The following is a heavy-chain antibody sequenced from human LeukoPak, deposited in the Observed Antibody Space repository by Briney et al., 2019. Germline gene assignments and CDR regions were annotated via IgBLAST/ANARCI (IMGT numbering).Heavy chain of an antibody. J-gene: IGHJ4*01. CDR3: ARAGTTSSSTPDY. D-gene: IGHD6-6*01. Sequence: ASVKVSCKASGYTFSTYGITWVRQAPGQGLEWLGWISAYNGNTNYAQKFQGRVTVTTDTSTSTAYMELRSLRSDDTAVYYCARAGTTSSSTPDYWGHGTPVTVPS. CDR2: ISAYNGNT. CDR1: GYTFSTYG. V-gene: IGHV1-18*01.